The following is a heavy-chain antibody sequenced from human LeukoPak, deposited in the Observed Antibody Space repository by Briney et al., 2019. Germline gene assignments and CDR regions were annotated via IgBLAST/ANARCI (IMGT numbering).Heavy chain of an antibody. CDR2: IYYSGST. CDR3: ARDVISYEAFDI. CDR1: GGSISSSSYY. Sequence: ASETLSLTCTVSGGSISSSSYYWGWIRQPPGKGLEWIGSIYYSGSTYYNPSLKSRVTISVDTSKNQFSLKLSSVTAADTAVYYCARDVISYEAFDIWGQGTMVTVSS. D-gene: IGHD2/OR15-2a*01. J-gene: IGHJ3*02. V-gene: IGHV4-39*07.